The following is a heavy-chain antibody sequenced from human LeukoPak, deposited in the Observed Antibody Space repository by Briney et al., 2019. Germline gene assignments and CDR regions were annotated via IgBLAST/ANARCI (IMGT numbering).Heavy chain of an antibody. CDR1: GIAFSTYA. V-gene: IGHV3-23*01. D-gene: IGHD4-23*01. J-gene: IGHJ6*03. CDR2: ITSSGGAT. CDR3: AKSVALVVTYHYYLMDV. Sequence: GGSLRLSCAASGIAFSTYAMTWVRQTPGKELEWVSAITSSGGATYYANSVKGRFTISRDNSKNTLYLQMNGLRAEDTAVYYCAKSVALVVTYHYYLMDVWGKGTPVTVSS.